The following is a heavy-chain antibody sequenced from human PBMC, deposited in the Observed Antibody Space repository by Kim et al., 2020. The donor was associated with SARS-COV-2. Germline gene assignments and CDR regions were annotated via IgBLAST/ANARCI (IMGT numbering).Heavy chain of an antibody. J-gene: IGHJ4*02. V-gene: IGHV1-3*01. Sequence: ASVKVSCKASGYTFTSYAMHWVRQAPEQRLGWLGWFNAAIGNPKYSRKFKGRVTITRDTSASTAYMELSSLRPEDTAVYYCARPKWFGELEYYFDYWGQGTLVTVSS. CDR1: GYTFTSYA. D-gene: IGHD3-10*01. CDR3: ARPKWFGELEYYFDY. CDR2: FNAAIGNP.